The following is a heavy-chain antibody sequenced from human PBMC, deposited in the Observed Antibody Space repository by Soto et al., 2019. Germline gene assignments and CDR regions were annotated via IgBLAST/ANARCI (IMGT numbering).Heavy chain of an antibody. CDR3: ARGSGSGFGELLSPFYFYGMDV. CDR1: GGSISSGGYY. V-gene: IGHV4-31*03. CDR2: IYYSGST. J-gene: IGHJ6*01. Sequence: QVQLQESGPGLVKPSQTLSLTCTVSGGSISSGGYYWSWIRQHQGKGLEWIGYIYYSGSTYYNPSLKNRVTISVDTSKNQFALKMSSVTAADTAVYYCARGSGSGFGELLSPFYFYGMDVW. D-gene: IGHD3-10*01.